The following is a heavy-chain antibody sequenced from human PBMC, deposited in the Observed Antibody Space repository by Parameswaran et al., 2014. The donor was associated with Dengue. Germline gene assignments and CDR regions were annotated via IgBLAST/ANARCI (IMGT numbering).Heavy chain of an antibody. J-gene: IGHJ4*02. V-gene: IGHV3-30*04. CDR2: ISNDGRNT. CDR3: ARDLERYFELFDY. Sequence: WIRQPPGKGLEWVAAISNDGRNTHYADSVKGRFTISRDNSKNMVFLQMNSLRPEDSALYYCARDLERYFELFDYWGQGTLVTVSS. D-gene: IGHD3-9*01.